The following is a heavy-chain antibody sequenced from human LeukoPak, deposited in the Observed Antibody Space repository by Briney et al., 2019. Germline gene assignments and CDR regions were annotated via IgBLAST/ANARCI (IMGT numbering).Heavy chain of an antibody. CDR3: AADRGRGGGLELDY. CDR2: IVVGSGNT. J-gene: IGHJ4*02. CDR1: GFTFTSSA. Sequence: SVRVSCKASGFTFTSSAMQWVRQARGQRLEWIGWIVVGSGNTNYAQKFQERVTITRDMSTSTAYMELSSLRSENTAVYYCAADRGRGGGLELDYWGQGTLVTVSS. V-gene: IGHV1-58*02. D-gene: IGHD1-7*01.